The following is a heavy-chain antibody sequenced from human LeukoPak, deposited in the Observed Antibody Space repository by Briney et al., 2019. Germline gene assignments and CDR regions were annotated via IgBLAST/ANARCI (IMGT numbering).Heavy chain of an antibody. CDR3: ARTSRTAVAGTGRGYNWFDP. V-gene: IGHV4-39*07. Sequence: SETLSLTCSVSGDSISSYYWGWIRQPPGKGPEWVASIYHTGSTYYNPSLRSRVTMLVDTSKNQFSLNLTSVTAADTAVYYCARTSRTAVAGTGRGYNWFDPWGQGILVTVSS. CDR2: IYHTGST. J-gene: IGHJ5*02. CDR1: GDSISSYY. D-gene: IGHD6-19*01.